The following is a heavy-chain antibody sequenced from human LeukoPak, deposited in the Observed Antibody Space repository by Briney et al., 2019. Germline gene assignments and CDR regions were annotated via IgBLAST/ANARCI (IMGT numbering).Heavy chain of an antibody. J-gene: IGHJ3*02. CDR2: IKQDGSEK. V-gene: IGHV3-7*01. D-gene: IGHD3-10*01. Sequence: GGSLRLSCAASGFTFSSYWMSWVRQAPGKGLEWVANIKQDGSEKYYVDSVKGRFTISRDNAKNSLYLQMNSLRAEDTAVYYCARSGWLTDVDAFDIWGQGTMVTVSS. CDR1: GFTFSSYW. CDR3: ARSGWLTDVDAFDI.